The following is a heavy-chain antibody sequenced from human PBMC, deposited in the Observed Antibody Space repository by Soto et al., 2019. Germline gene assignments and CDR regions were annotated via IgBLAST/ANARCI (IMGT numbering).Heavy chain of an antibody. Sequence: ASVKVSCKASADTFTTYDINWVRQATGHGLEWMGWINPNSGNIGYAQRFQGRVTMTRDTAIRTAYMEVSSLRSDDTAVYYCARGRASGSYYLLDYWGQGTLVTVSS. CDR2: INPNSGNI. CDR3: ARGRASGSYYLLDY. D-gene: IGHD3-10*01. J-gene: IGHJ4*02. CDR1: ADTFTTYD. V-gene: IGHV1-8*01.